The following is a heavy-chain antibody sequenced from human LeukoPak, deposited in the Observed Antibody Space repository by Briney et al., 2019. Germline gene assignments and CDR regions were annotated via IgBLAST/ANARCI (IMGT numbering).Heavy chain of an antibody. J-gene: IGHJ4*02. CDR3: ARDHSGTQDY. CDR2: IGDDGSNE. V-gene: IGHV3-33*01. CDR1: GFTFSNYG. D-gene: IGHD1-1*01. Sequence: HPGGSLRLSCAASGFTFSNYGMHWVRQAPGKGLEWVAVIGDDGSNEYYADSVKGRFTIFRDNRRNTLYLQMNSLRAEDTAVYSCARDHSGTQDYWGQGTLVTVSS.